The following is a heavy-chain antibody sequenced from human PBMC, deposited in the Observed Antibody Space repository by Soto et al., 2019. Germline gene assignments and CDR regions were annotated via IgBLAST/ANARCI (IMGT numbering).Heavy chain of an antibody. J-gene: IGHJ4*02. Sequence: GGSLRLSCAASGFIFSSFPMHWVRQAPGKGLEWVAVVSKDGSDKHYADSVKGRFTISRDNSENTLHLQMNSLRPEDAGVYYCARSYCGDNCALDYWGQGTPVTVSS. D-gene: IGHD2-21*02. V-gene: IGHV3-30-3*01. CDR3: ARSYCGDNCALDY. CDR1: GFIFSSFP. CDR2: VSKDGSDK.